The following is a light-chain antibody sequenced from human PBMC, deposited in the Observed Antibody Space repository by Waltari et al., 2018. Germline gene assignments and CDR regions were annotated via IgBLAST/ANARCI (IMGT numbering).Light chain of an antibody. CDR1: RRCVGSYNF. J-gene: IGLJ3*02. CDR3: CSYAGSGTWV. CDR2: EGS. V-gene: IGLV2-23*01. Sequence: QSVLTQPASVSGSPGPSITISCIGNRRCVGSYNFVSWYQQHPVKAPKFIIYEGSKRPSGVSDRFSGSKSGNTASLTISGLQAEDEADYYCCSYAGSGTWVFGGGTKLAVL.